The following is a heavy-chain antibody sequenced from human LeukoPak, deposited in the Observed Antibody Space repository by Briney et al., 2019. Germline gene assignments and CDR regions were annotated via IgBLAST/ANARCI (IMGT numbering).Heavy chain of an antibody. J-gene: IGHJ4*02. V-gene: IGHV1-2*02. Sequence: ASVKVSCKASGYTFTGYYMHWVRQAPGQGLEWMGWINPNSGGTNYAQKFQGRVTMTRDTSISTACMELSRLRSDDTAVCYCARGTGYSSSWYPYWGQGTLVTVSS. CDR1: GYTFTGYY. CDR2: INPNSGGT. D-gene: IGHD6-13*01. CDR3: ARGTGYSSSWYPY.